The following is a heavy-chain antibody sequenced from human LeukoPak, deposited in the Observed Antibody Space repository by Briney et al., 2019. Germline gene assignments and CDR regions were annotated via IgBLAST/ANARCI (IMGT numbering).Heavy chain of an antibody. CDR2: INHSGST. D-gene: IGHD1-26*01. CDR3: ARGEIDRVGATTDRIFDY. Sequence: SETLSLTCAVYGGSFSGYYWSWIRQPPGKGLEWIGEINHSGSTNYNPSLKSRATISVDTSKNQFSLKLSSVTAADTAVYYCARGEIDRVGATTDRIFDYWGQGTLVTVSS. CDR1: GGSFSGYY. J-gene: IGHJ4*02. V-gene: IGHV4-34*01.